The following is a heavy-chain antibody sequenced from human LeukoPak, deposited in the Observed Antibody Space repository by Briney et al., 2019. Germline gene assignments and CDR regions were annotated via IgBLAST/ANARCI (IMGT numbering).Heavy chain of an antibody. CDR2: INHSGST. V-gene: IGHV4-34*01. J-gene: IGHJ3*02. CDR3: ARHGAWGYYDFWSGYYRDGNAFDI. Sequence: SETLSLTCAVYGGSFSGYYWSWIRQPPGKGLEWIGEINHSGSTNYNPSLKSRVTISVDTSKNQFSLKLSSVTAADTAVYYCARHGAWGYYDFWSGYYRDGNAFDIWGQGTMVTVSS. D-gene: IGHD3-3*01. CDR1: GGSFSGYY.